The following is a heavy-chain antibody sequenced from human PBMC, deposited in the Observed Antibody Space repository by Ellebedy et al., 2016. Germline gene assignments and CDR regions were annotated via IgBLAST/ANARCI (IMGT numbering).Heavy chain of an antibody. V-gene: IGHV4-39*07. D-gene: IGHD3-16*01. CDR3: ARDGGREKTRLDY. Sequence: SETLSLTCTVSGGSISSSSYYWGWIRQPPGKGLEWIGSIYYSGSTYYNPSLKSRVTISVDTSKNQFSLKLSSVTAADTAVYYCARDGGREKTRLDYWGQGTLVTVSS. J-gene: IGHJ4*02. CDR1: GGSISSSSYY. CDR2: IYYSGST.